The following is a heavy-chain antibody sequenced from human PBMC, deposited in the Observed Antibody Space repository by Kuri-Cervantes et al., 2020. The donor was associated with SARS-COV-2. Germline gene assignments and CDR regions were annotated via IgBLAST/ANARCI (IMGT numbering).Heavy chain of an antibody. CDR2: IYYSGST. CDR1: GGTISSRSYY. D-gene: IGHD3-22*01. J-gene: IGHJ6*02. Sequence: ESLKISCSVSGGTISSRSYYWGWIRQPPGTGLEWIGSIYYSGSTNYNPTLKSRVTISVDTSTNQFFLNLTSATAADTAVYYCARQGGYYGMDVWGQGTTVTVSS. V-gene: IGHV4-39*01. CDR3: ARQGGYYGMDV.